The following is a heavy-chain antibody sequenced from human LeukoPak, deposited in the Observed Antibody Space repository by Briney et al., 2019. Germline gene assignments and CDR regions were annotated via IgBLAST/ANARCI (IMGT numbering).Heavy chain of an antibody. CDR1: GFTFSSYA. CDR2: ISYDGSNK. D-gene: IGHD3-3*02. Sequence: GGSLRLSCAASGFTFSSYAMHWVRQAPGKGLEWVAVISYDGSNKYYADSVKGRFTISRDNSKNTLYLQMNSLRAEDTAAYYCARQISTSFDPWGQGTLVTVSS. V-gene: IGHV3-30-3*01. CDR3: ARQISTSFDP. J-gene: IGHJ5*02.